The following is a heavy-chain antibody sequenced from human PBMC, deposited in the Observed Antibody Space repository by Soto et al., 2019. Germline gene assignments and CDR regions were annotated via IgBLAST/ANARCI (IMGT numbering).Heavy chain of an antibody. CDR3: ARTPGPPTPPYYYYYGMDV. V-gene: IGHV1-18*01. CDR2: ISAYNGNT. CDR1: GYTFTSYG. J-gene: IGHJ6*02. Sequence: QVQLVQSGAEVKKPGASVKVSCKASGYTFTSYGISWVRQAPGKGLEWMGGISAYNGNTNYAQKLQGRVTMTTDTSTSTAYVELRSLRSDDTAVYYCARTPGPPTPPYYYYYGMDVWGQGTTVTVSS.